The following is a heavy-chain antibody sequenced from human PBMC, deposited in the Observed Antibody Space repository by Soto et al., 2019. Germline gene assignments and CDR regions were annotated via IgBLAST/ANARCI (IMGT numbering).Heavy chain of an antibody. V-gene: IGHV4-39*01. CDR3: ARRHSATWLFDY. D-gene: IGHD3-9*01. CDR2: IYSGGST. CDR1: GGAISGRSNY. J-gene: IGHJ4*02. Sequence: KPSETLSLTCAVSGGAISGRSNYWGWIRQPPGKGLEYIGSIYSGGSTYYNPSLKSRVTLSVDATQNQFSLRLTSVTAADTAVYYCARRHSATWLFDYWGLGTLVTVSS.